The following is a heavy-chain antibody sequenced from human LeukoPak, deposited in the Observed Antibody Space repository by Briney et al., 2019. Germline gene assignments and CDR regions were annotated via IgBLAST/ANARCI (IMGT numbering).Heavy chain of an antibody. Sequence: PSETLSLTCAVYVGSFSGYYWSWIRKPPGKGLEWIGEINHSGSTNYNPSLKSRVTISVDTSKNQFSLKLSSVTAADTAVYYCARGLGVRGPPRTAFDIWGQGTMVTVSS. V-gene: IGHV4-34*01. CDR2: INHSGST. CDR3: ARGLGVRGPPRTAFDI. D-gene: IGHD3-10*01. J-gene: IGHJ3*02. CDR1: VGSFSGYY.